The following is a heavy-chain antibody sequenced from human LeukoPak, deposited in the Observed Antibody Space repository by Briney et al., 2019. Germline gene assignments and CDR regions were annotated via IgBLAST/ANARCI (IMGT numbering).Heavy chain of an antibody. D-gene: IGHD4-23*01. CDR1: GYTFTIYG. V-gene: IGHV1-18*01. CDR2: ISAYNGYT. CDR3: ARESDYGGNYRLFDY. J-gene: IGHJ4*02. Sequence: SVKVSCKASGYTFTIYGINWVRQAPGQGLEWMGWISAYNGYTNYAQKLQGRVTMTTDTSTSTAYMELRSLRSDDTAVYYCARESDYGGNYRLFDYWGQGTLVTVSS.